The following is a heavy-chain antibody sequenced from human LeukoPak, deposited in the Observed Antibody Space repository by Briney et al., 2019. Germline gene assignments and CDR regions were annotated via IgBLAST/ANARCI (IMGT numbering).Heavy chain of an antibody. CDR3: ARDPEAVATDDYYYYGMDV. CDR1: GGSISSYY. Sequence: SETLSLTCTVSGGSISSYYWSWIRQPAGKRLEWIGRIYTSGSTNYNPSLKSRVTMSVDTSKNQFSLKLSSVTAADTAVYYCARDPEAVATDDYYYYGMDVWGQGTTVTVSS. CDR2: IYTSGST. J-gene: IGHJ6*02. D-gene: IGHD5-12*01. V-gene: IGHV4-4*07.